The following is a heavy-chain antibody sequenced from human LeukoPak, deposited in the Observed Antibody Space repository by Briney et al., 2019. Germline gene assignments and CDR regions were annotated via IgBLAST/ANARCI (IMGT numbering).Heavy chain of an antibody. V-gene: IGHV3-7*01. CDR1: GFTFSNYW. Sequence: PGGSLRLSCAASGFTFSNYWMTWVRQAPGKGLEWVANIKKDGSEQYYVDSVKGRFTISRDNAKNFLYLQMNSLRTEDTAVYYCATLRSDSSGWYYFDYWGQGTLVTVSS. CDR3: ATLRSDSSGWYYFDY. CDR2: IKKDGSEQ. J-gene: IGHJ4*02. D-gene: IGHD6-19*01.